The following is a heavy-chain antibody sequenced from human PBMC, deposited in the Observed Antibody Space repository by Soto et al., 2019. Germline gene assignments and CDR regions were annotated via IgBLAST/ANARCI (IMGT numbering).Heavy chain of an antibody. D-gene: IGHD3-10*01. CDR1: GFTFSSYD. CDR3: ARRGSHYGSGSPLDY. J-gene: IGHJ4*02. V-gene: IGHV3-13*01. CDR2: IGTAGDT. Sequence: GGSLRLSCAASGFTFSSYDMHWVRQATGKGLEWVSAIGTAGDTYYPGSVKGRFTISRENAKNSLYLQMNSLRAEDTAVYYCARRGSHYGSGSPLDYWGQGTLVTVSS.